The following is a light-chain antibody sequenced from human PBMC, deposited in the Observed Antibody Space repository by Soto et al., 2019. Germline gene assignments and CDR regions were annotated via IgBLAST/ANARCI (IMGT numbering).Light chain of an antibody. J-gene: IGKJ1*01. CDR3: QHYGRSIWP. CDR2: GAS. Sequence: EIVLTQSPGTLSLSPWERATLSCRASQSVRSTDLAWYQQKPGQAPRLLIYGASGRATGIPDRFSGSGSGTDFTLAITGLDHEYFAVYSCQHYGRSIWPFGQGTRVEI. V-gene: IGKV3-20*01. CDR1: QSVRSTD.